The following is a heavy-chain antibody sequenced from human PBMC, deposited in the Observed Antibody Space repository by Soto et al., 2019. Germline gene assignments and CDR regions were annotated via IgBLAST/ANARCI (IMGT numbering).Heavy chain of an antibody. Sequence: SETLSLTCAVSGGSISSGGYSWSWIRQPPGKGLEWIGYIYHSGSTYYNPSLKSRVTISVDRSKNQFSLKLSSVTAADTAVYYCARGRGYYDSSGYRLEYFPHWRQGTLVTV. V-gene: IGHV4-30-2*01. CDR2: IYHSGST. CDR3: ARGRGYYDSSGYRLEYFPH. CDR1: GGSISSGGYS. D-gene: IGHD3-22*01. J-gene: IGHJ1*01.